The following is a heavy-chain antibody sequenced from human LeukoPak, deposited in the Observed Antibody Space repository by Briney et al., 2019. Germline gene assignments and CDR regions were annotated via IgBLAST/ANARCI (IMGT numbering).Heavy chain of an antibody. Sequence: SETLSLTCTVSGGSISSYYWSWIRQPPGKGLEWIGYISYSGSTNYNPSLKSRVTISVDTSKNQFSLKLSSVTAADSAVYYCARARTGFDLWGQGALVTVSS. CDR3: ARARTGFDL. J-gene: IGHJ5*02. CDR1: GGSISSYY. V-gene: IGHV4-59*01. CDR2: ISYSGST. D-gene: IGHD1-1*01.